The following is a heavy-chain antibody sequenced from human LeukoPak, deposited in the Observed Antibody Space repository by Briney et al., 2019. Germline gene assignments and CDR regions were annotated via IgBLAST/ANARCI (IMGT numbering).Heavy chain of an antibody. CDR3: ARTGYSSGWPYFDY. V-gene: IGHV4-59*01. CDR2: IYYSGST. D-gene: IGHD6-19*01. Sequence: SETLSLTCTVSGGSISSYYWSWIRQPPGKGPEWIGYIYYSGSTNYNPSLKSRVTISVDTSKNQFSLKLSSVTAADTAVYHCARTGYSSGWPYFDYWGQGTLVTVSS. J-gene: IGHJ4*02. CDR1: GGSISSYY.